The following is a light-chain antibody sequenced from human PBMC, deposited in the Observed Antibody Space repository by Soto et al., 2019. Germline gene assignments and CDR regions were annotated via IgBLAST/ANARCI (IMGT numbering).Light chain of an antibody. Sequence: EIVMTQSPATLSVSPGERATLSCRASQSVSNNLAWYQKKPGQAPRLLIYGASTRATGIPARFSGGGSETEFTLTISSLPSEDFAVYYCQQYNNWWTFGQGTRVEIK. J-gene: IGKJ1*01. CDR2: GAS. V-gene: IGKV3-15*01. CDR3: QQYNNWWT. CDR1: QSVSNN.